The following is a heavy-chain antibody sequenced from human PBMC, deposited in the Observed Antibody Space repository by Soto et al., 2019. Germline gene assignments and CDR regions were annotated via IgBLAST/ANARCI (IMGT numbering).Heavy chain of an antibody. J-gene: IGHJ4*02. CDR3: AREPGRYYDSSGYYDY. CDR1: GGSISSYY. CDR2: IYYSGST. V-gene: IGHV4-59*01. D-gene: IGHD3-22*01. Sequence: KPSETLSLTCTVSGGSISSYYWSWIRQPPGKGLEWIGYIYYSGSTNYNPSLKSRVTISVDTSKNQFSLKLSSVTAADTAVYYCAREPGRYYDSSGYYDYWGQGTLVTVSS.